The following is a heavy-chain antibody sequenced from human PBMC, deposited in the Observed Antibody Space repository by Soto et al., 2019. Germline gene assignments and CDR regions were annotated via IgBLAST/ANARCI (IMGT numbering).Heavy chain of an antibody. J-gene: IGHJ6*02. CDR1: GGTFTSIA. CDR2: IIPVLGTP. CDR3: ASSAGLDHLLNYYGLNV. V-gene: IGHV1-69*01. D-gene: IGHD6-13*01. Sequence: QVHLVQSSAEVKKPGSSVKVSCTASGGTFTSIAFSWVRQAPGQGLEWMGGIIPVLGTPNYAQKFQARVTITADASTTTVHMELSSLRSDDTAVYYCASSAGLDHLLNYYGLNVWGQGTTVTV.